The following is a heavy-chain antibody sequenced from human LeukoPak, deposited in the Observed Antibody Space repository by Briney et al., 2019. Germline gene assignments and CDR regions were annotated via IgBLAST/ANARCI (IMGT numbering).Heavy chain of an antibody. V-gene: IGHV4-39*01. CDR3: ARRIAVAGTRYFDL. CDR1: GGSISISSYY. J-gene: IGHJ2*01. Sequence: SETLSLTCTVSGGSISISSYYWGWIRQPPGKGLEWIGSIYYSGSTYYNPSLKSRVTISVDTSKNQFSLKLSSVTAADTAVYYCARRIAVAGTRYFDLWGRGTLVTVSS. CDR2: IYYSGST. D-gene: IGHD6-19*01.